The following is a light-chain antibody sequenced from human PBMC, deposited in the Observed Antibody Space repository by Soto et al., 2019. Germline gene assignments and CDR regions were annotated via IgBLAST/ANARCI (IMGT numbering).Light chain of an antibody. CDR2: GAS. J-gene: IGKJ5*01. CDR1: QRVSRD. V-gene: IGKV3-15*01. CDR3: QQYNNWPPEVT. Sequence: EIVMTQSPATLSVSPGERATLSCRASQRVSRDLAWYQQKPGQAPRLLINGASTRATGIPARFSGSGSGTEFTLTISSLQSEDFAIYYCQQYNNWPPEVTFGQGTRLEIK.